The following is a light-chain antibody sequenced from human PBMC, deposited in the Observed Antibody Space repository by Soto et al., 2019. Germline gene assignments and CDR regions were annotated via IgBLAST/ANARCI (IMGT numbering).Light chain of an antibody. CDR1: SSDVGAYNY. V-gene: IGLV2-14*03. J-gene: IGLJ1*01. CDR3: SSFTRSNSYV. Sequence: QSAPTQPASVSGSPGHSSTISCTGTSSDVGAYNYVSWYQQHPGKVPKLMIYDVSDRPSGVSNRFSGSKSGNTASLTISGLQAEDEADYYCSSFTRSNSYVFGTGTKLTVL. CDR2: DVS.